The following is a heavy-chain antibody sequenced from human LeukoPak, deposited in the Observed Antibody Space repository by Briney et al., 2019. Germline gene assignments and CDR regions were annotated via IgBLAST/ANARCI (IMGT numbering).Heavy chain of an antibody. CDR1: GYTFTSYG. J-gene: IGHJ6*02. D-gene: IGHD6-19*01. Sequence: GASVKVSCKASGYTFTSYGISWVRQAPGQGLEWMGWISAYNGNTNYAQKLQGRVTMTTDTSTSTAYMELRSLRSDETAVYYCARDGRIVDIAVAGTRYYGTDVWGQGTTVTVSS. CDR3: ARDGRIVDIAVAGTRYYGTDV. CDR2: ISAYNGNT. V-gene: IGHV1-18*01.